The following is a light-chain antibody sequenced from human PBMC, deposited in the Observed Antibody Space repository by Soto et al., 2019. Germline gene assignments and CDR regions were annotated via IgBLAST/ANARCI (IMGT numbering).Light chain of an antibody. CDR1: QSINRD. V-gene: IGKV3-11*01. J-gene: IGKJ5*01. CDR3: QQRSNWPT. CDR2: DAS. Sequence: EIVMTQSPATLSVSPGESATLSCRASQSINRDLSCYVQKPGQAPRLLIYDASNRATGIPARFSGSGSGTDFTLTISSLEPEDFAVYYCQQRSNWPTFGQGTRLEIK.